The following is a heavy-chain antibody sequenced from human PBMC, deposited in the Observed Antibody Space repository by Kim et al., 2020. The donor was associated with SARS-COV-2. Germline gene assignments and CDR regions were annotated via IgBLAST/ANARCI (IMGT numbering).Heavy chain of an antibody. CDR1: GGSIRSGGKF. J-gene: IGHJ4*02. CDR3: ARGQPHDY. CDR2: ISYSGNP. V-gene: IGHV4-31*03. D-gene: IGHD2-2*01. Sequence: SETLSLTCSVSGGSIRSGGKFWTWIRQHPAKGLEWIGYISYSGNPHYSPSLRSRVSISLQPSENQFSLELTSVTAADTAFYYCARGQPHDYWGQGILVTVPS.